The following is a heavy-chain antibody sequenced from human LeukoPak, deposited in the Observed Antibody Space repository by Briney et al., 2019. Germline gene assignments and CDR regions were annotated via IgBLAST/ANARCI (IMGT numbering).Heavy chain of an antibody. CDR2: IYSAGST. V-gene: IGHV3-66*01. CDR3: ARVGYTDSWYSSPPFDY. CDR1: GFTVSSNY. J-gene: IGHJ4*02. D-gene: IGHD6-13*01. Sequence: GGSLRLSCAVSGFTVSSNYMNWVRQAPGKGLEWVSIIYSAGSTYYADSVKGRFTISRDNSKNILHLQMNSLRAEDTALYYCARVGYTDSWYSSPPFDYWGQGTRITVSS.